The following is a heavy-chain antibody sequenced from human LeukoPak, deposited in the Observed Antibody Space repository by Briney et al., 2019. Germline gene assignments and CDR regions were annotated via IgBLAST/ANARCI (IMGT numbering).Heavy chain of an antibody. V-gene: IGHV4-39*07. CDR2: IYYSGST. Sequence: SETLSLTCTVSGGSISSSSYCWGWIRQPPGKGLEWIGSIYYSGSTYYNPSLKSRVTISVDTSKNQFSLKLSSVTAADTAVYYCARVTDDIFGFDYWGQGTLVTVSS. D-gene: IGHD3-9*01. J-gene: IGHJ4*02. CDR1: GGSISSSSYC. CDR3: ARVTDDIFGFDY.